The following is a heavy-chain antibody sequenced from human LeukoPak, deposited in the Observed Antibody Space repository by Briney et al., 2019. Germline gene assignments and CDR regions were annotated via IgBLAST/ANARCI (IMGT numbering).Heavy chain of an antibody. CDR3: ARARLHETTWYF. J-gene: IGHJ4*02. CDR1: GFTFSSYW. CDR2: IKRDGSEK. D-gene: IGHD1/OR15-1a*01. Sequence: GGSLRLSCAVSGFTFSSYWMSWVRQAPGKGLEWVANIKRDGSEKYYVDSVRGRFTISRDNAENSLYLQMNSLRAEDTAVYYCARARLHETTWYFWGQGTLVTVSS. V-gene: IGHV3-7*01.